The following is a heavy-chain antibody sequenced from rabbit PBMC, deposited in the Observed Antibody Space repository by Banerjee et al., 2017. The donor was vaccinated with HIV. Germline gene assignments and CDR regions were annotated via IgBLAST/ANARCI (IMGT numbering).Heavy chain of an antibody. D-gene: IGHD6-1*01. CDR2: IAGSSSGFT. V-gene: IGHV1S40*01. CDR3: ARGYAYGYPGYAYGTSYFNL. CDR1: GFSFSSSDY. J-gene: IGHJ4*01. Sequence: QSLEESGGGLVQPEGSLTLTCKASGFSFSSSDYICWVRQAPGKGLEWISCIAGSSSGFTYSATWATGRFTISKTSSTTVTLQMTSLTVADTATYFCARGYAYGYPGYAYGTSYFNLWGPGTLVTVS.